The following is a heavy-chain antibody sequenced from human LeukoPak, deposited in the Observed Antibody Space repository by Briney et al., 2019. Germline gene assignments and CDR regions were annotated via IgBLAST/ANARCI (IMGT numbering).Heavy chain of an antibody. V-gene: IGHV3-11*01. CDR1: GFTFSDYY. Sequence: GGSLRLSCAASGFTFSDYYMSWIRQAPGKGLEWVSYISSSGTTIYYADSVKGRFTISRDNAKNSLYLQMNSLRAEDTAVYFCARDRSSRHLDYWGQGTLVTVSS. J-gene: IGHJ4*02. CDR2: ISSSGTTI. D-gene: IGHD6-6*01. CDR3: ARDRSSRHLDY.